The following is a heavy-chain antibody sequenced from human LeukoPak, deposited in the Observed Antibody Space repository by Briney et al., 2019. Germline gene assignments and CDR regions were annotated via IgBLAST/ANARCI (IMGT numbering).Heavy chain of an antibody. CDR2: ISGSGGST. CDR3: SKDQWELLSFDY. Sequence: GGSLRLSCAASGFTFSSYAMSWVRQAPGKGLEWVSAISGSGGSTYYADSVKGRFTLSRDNSKNTLYLQMNSMRGEDTPVYYWSKDQWELLSFDYWGQGTLVTVSS. CDR1: GFTFSSYA. J-gene: IGHJ4*02. V-gene: IGHV3-23*01. D-gene: IGHD1-26*01.